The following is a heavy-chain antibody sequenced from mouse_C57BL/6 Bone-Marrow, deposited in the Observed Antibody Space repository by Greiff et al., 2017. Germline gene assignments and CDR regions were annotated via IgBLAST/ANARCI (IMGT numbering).Heavy chain of an antibody. J-gene: IGHJ4*01. D-gene: IGHD1-1*01. CDR3: TRDYYGSSGPYYAMDY. V-gene: IGHV5-6-4*01. CDR1: GFTFSSYT. Sequence: EVKLMESGGGLVKPGGSLKLSCAASGFTFSSYTMSWVRQTPEKRLEWVATISSGGSYTYYPDSVKGRFTISGDNAKNTLYLQMSSLKSEDTAMYYCTRDYYGSSGPYYAMDYWGQGTSVTVSS. CDR2: ISSGGSYT.